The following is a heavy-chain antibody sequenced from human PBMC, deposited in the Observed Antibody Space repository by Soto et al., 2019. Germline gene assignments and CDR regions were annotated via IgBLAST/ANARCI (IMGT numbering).Heavy chain of an antibody. V-gene: IGHV4-38-2*01. CDR3: ARAAGGGYCSGGSCYSRAFDI. D-gene: IGHD2-15*01. Sequence: PSETLSLTCAVSGYSISSGYYWGWIRQPPGKGLEWIGSIYHSGSTYCNPSLKSRVTISVDTSKNQFSLKLSSVTAADTAVYYCARAAGGGYCSGGSCYSRAFDIWGQGTMVTVSS. CDR2: IYHSGST. J-gene: IGHJ3*02. CDR1: GYSISSGYY.